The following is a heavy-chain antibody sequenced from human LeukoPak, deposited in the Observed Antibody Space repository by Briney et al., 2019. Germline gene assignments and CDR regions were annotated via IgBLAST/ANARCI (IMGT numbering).Heavy chain of an antibody. V-gene: IGHV3-23*01. D-gene: IGHD4-17*01. Sequence: GGSLRLSCAASGFSFSSYAMSWVRQAPGKGLEWVSYISGSGYSTYHADSVKGRFTISRDNSKNTLFLQMNSLRAEDTAVYYCARSPDGDYGDYWGQGTLVTVSS. J-gene: IGHJ4*02. CDR1: GFSFSSYA. CDR2: ISGSGYST. CDR3: ARSPDGDYGDY.